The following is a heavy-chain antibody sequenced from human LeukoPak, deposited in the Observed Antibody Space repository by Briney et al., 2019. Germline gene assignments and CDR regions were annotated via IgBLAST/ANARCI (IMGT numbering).Heavy chain of an antibody. CDR3: ARDRLHYGEYEKTFDY. J-gene: IGHJ4*02. CDR1: GFTFSSYT. Sequence: PGGSLRLSCAASGFTFSSYTMNWVRQAPGKGLEWVSSISSSSSYIYYAESVKGRFTMSRDNAKNSLYLQMNSLRAEDTAVYYCARDRLHYGEYEKTFDYWGQGTLVTVSS. D-gene: IGHD4-17*01. CDR2: ISSSSSYI. V-gene: IGHV3-21*01.